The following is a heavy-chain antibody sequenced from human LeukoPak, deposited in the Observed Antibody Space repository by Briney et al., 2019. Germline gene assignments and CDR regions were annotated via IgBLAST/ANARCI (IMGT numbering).Heavy chain of an antibody. V-gene: IGHV3-7*03. Sequence: GGSLRLSCAASGNYWMHWVRQAPGKGLEWVANIKQDGSEKYYVDSVKGRFTISRDNAKNSLYLQMNSLRAEDTAVYYCARDPAYWGQGTLVTVSS. CDR2: IKQDGSEK. J-gene: IGHJ4*02. CDR3: ARDPAY. CDR1: GNYW.